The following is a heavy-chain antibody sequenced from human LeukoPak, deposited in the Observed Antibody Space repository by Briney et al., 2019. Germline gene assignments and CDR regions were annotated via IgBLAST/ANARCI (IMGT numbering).Heavy chain of an antibody. J-gene: IGHJ3*02. CDR3: ARSNYYDSSAQGGGAFDI. V-gene: IGHV4-38-2*02. CDR2: IYHSGNT. CDR1: IYSITFGYY. D-gene: IGHD3-22*01. Sequence: KTSETLSPTCTVSIYSITFGYYWGWIRQPPGKGLEWIGSIYHSGNTYYNPSLKSRVTISVDTSKNQFSLNLNSVTPADTAVYYCARSNYYDSSAQGGGAFDIWAQGTMVTVSS.